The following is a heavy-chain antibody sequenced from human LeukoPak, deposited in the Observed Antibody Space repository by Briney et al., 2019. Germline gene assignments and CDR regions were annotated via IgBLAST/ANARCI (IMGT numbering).Heavy chain of an antibody. V-gene: IGHV4-34*01. CDR3: ARDSGTSGEVKFDP. CDR1: GVSFSGYY. CDR2: INHSGST. Sequence: SETLSLTCAVYGVSFSGYYWSWIRQPPGKGLEWIGEINHSGSTNYNPSLKSRVTISVDTSKNQFSLKLSSVTAADTAVYYCARDSGTSGEVKFDPWGQGTRVTVSS. J-gene: IGHJ5*02. D-gene: IGHD3-10*01.